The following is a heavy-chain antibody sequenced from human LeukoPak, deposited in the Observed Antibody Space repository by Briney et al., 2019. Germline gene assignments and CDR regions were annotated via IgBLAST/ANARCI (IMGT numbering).Heavy chain of an antibody. J-gene: IGHJ4*02. CDR3: ARDPLAVAGLFDY. V-gene: IGHV1-3*01. CDR1: GYTFTSYA. Sequence: AASVKVSCKASGYTFTSYAMHWVRQAPGQRLEWMGWINAGNGNTKYSQKFQGRVTITRDTSASTAYMELSSLRSEDTAVYYCARDPLAVAGLFDYWGQGTLVTVSS. D-gene: IGHD6-19*01. CDR2: INAGNGNT.